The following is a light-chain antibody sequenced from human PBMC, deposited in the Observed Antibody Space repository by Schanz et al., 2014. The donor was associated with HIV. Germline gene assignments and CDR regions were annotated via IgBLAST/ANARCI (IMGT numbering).Light chain of an antibody. CDR2: DVN. CDR1: SSDIGAYNY. CDR3: NSYTGSGTLV. Sequence: QSALIQPASVSGSPGQSITISCTGTSSDIGAYNYVSWYQQHPGKAPKLMIYDVNIRPSGVSNRFSGSKSGNTASLTISGLQAEDEADYYCNSYTGSGTLVFGGGTKLTVL. J-gene: IGLJ2*01. V-gene: IGLV2-14*03.